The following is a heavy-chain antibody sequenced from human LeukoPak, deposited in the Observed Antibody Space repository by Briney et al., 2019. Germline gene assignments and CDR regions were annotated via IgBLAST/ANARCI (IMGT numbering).Heavy chain of an antibody. J-gene: IGHJ4*02. CDR1: GGSISSSSYY. V-gene: IGHV4-39*01. CDR2: IYYSRRT. D-gene: IGHD5-18*01. Sequence: SETLSLTCTVSGGSISSSSYYWGWIRQPPGKGLEGIGSIYYSRRTHYTPSLNSRVTISVDTSNNQFSLKLSSVTAADTAVYYCARVTSFDYWGQGTLVTVSS. CDR3: ARVTSFDY.